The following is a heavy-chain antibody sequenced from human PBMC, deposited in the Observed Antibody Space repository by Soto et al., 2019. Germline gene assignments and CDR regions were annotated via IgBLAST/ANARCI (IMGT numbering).Heavy chain of an antibody. J-gene: IGHJ4*02. Sequence: SVKVSCKASGGTFSSYAISWVRQAPGQGLEWMGGIIPIFGTANYAQKFQGRVTITADKSTSTAYMELSSLRSEDTAVYSCARRSGSYWEHFDYWGQGTLVTVSS. D-gene: IGHD1-26*01. V-gene: IGHV1-69*06. CDR1: GGTFSSYA. CDR3: ARRSGSYWEHFDY. CDR2: IIPIFGTA.